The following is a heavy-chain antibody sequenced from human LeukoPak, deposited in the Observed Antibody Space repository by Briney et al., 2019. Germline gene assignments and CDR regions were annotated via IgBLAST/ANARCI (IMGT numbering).Heavy chain of an antibody. D-gene: IGHD7-27*01. Sequence: GGSLRLSCAASGFTFTGYGMVWGRQAPGKGLEWVANIKQDGSQKHYVDSVKGRFTISRDNAKKSLYLQMSNLRAEDTGVYYCAREDWGPDYWGQGTLVTVSS. CDR2: IKQDGSQK. CDR1: GFTFTGYG. CDR3: AREDWGPDY. V-gene: IGHV3-7*01. J-gene: IGHJ4*02.